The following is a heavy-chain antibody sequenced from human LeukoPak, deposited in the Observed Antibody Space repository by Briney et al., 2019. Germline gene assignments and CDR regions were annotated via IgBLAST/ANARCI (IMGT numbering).Heavy chain of an antibody. CDR3: ARAVPTAGVALDI. Sequence: SETLSLTCAVSGGSISSGGYSWSWIRQPPGKGLEWIGYIYHSGSTYYNPSLKSRVTISVDRSKNQFSLKLSSVTAADTAVYYCARAVPTAGVALDIWGQGTMVTVSS. V-gene: IGHV4-30-2*01. CDR1: GGSISSGGYS. D-gene: IGHD6-13*01. CDR2: IYHSGST. J-gene: IGHJ3*02.